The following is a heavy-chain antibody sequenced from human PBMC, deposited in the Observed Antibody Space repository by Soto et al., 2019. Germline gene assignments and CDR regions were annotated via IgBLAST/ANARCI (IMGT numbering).Heavy chain of an antibody. CDR3: ARVVPADHYYYDGMDG. D-gene: IGHD2-2*01. V-gene: IGHV1-69*02. Sequence: QVQLVQSGAEVKKPGSSVKVSCKASGGTFSSYTISWVRQAPGQGLEWMGRIIPILGIANYAQKFQGRVTITADKSTSTAYMELSSLRSEDTAVYYCARVVPADHYYYDGMDGWGQGTTVTVSS. CDR1: GGTFSSYT. J-gene: IGHJ6*02. CDR2: IIPILGIA.